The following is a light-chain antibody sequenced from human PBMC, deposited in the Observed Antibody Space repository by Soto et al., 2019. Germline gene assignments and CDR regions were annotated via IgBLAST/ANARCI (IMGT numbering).Light chain of an antibody. CDR2: GNS. Sequence: QSVLTQPPSVSGAPGQRVTISCTGSSSNIGAGYDVHWYQQLPGTAPKLLIYGNSNRPSGVPDRFSGSKYGTSASLAITGLQAEDEADYYCQSYDSSLSGPDVVFGGGTKLTVL. V-gene: IGLV1-40*01. CDR1: SSNIGAGYD. CDR3: QSYDSSLSGPDVV. J-gene: IGLJ2*01.